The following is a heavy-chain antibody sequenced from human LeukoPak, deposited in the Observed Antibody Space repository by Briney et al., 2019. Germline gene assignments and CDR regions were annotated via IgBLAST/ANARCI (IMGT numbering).Heavy chain of an antibody. CDR3: ARDASSGWPAPYFDY. V-gene: IGHV3-7*01. CDR2: IKQDGSEK. J-gene: IGHJ4*02. D-gene: IGHD6-19*01. CDR1: GFTFSSYW. Sequence: GGSLRLSCAASGFTFSSYWMSWVRQAPGKGLEWVANIKQDGSEKYYVDSVKGRFTVSRDNAKNSLYLQMNSLRAEDTAVYYCARDASSGWPAPYFDYWGQGTLVTVSS.